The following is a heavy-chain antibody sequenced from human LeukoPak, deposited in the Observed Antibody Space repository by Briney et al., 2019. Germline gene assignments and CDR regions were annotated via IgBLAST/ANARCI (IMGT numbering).Heavy chain of an antibody. CDR3: ARGVTGHDAFDI. Sequence: GGSLRLSCAASGFTFSSYSMNWVRQAPGKGLEWVSYISSSSSTIYYADSVKGRFTISRDNAKNSLYLQMNSLRAEDAAVYYCARGVTGHDAFDIWGQGTMVTVSS. V-gene: IGHV3-48*01. CDR1: GFTFSSYS. D-gene: IGHD4-11*01. J-gene: IGHJ3*02. CDR2: ISSSSSTI.